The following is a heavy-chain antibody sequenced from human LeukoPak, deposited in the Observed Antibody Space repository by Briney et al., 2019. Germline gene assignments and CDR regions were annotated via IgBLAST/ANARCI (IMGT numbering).Heavy chain of an antibody. J-gene: IGHJ4*02. CDR3: ARGSFDY. CDR2: IRYDGSNE. V-gene: IGHV3-30*02. D-gene: IGHD3-16*01. CDR1: GFTFSSYG. Sequence: GGSLRLSCAASGFTFSSYGMHWVRQAPGKGLEWVSFIRYDGSNEYYADSVRGRFTISRDNSKNTLYLQMNSLRAEDTAVYYCARGSFDYWGQGALVTVSS.